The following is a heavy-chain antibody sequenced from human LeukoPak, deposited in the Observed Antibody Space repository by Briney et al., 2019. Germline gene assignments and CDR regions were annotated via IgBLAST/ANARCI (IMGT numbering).Heavy chain of an antibody. Sequence: GGSLRLSCAASGFTFSSYGMHWVRQAPGKGLEWVAVIWYDGSNKYYADSVKGRFTISRDNSKNTLYLQMNSLRAEDPAVYYCAKDAARPYYYYYYMDVWGKGTTVTVSS. V-gene: IGHV3-33*06. J-gene: IGHJ6*03. CDR1: GFTFSSYG. D-gene: IGHD6-25*01. CDR2: IWYDGSNK. CDR3: AKDAARPYYYYYYMDV.